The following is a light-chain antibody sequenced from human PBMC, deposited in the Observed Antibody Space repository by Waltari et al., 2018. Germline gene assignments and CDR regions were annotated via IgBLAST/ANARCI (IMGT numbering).Light chain of an antibody. V-gene: IGKV4-1*01. CDR3: QQYYTILVT. CDR1: QSVLYSPNNKNY. J-gene: IGKJ1*01. Sequence: DIVMTQSPDSLAVSLGERATINCKSSQSVLYSPNNKNYLAWYQQKPGQPPKMLIYWASTRESGVPDRFSGSGSGTDFTLTISSLQAEDVAVYYCQQYYTILVTFGQGTKVEIK. CDR2: WAS.